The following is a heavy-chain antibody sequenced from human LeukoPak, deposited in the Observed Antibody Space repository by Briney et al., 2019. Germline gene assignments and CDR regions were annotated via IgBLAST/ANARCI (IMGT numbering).Heavy chain of an antibody. V-gene: IGHV4-4*02. Sequence: SETLSLTCAVSGDSISSNNWWSWVRQPPGKGLEWIGEIYHSGSTNYNPSLKSRVTISVDKSKNQFSLKVSSVTAADTAVYYCASFWGGYYNYFDYWGQGTLVTVSS. CDR3: ASFWGGYYNYFDY. J-gene: IGHJ4*02. CDR2: IYHSGST. D-gene: IGHD3-3*01. CDR1: GDSISSNNW.